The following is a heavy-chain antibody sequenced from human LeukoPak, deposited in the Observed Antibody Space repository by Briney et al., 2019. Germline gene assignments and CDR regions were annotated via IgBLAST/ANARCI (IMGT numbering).Heavy chain of an antibody. CDR3: ARQLCSGGSCYSVSDY. Sequence: GEFLQISCNGSGYSFTSYWNCWVRQMPGKGLEWMGINYPGDSDTSYSPYFQVHITISADKSISTAYLQWSSLKASDNAIYYCARQLCSGGSCYSVSDYWGQGTLVTVSS. CDR1: GYSFTSYW. CDR2: NYPGDSDT. V-gene: IGHV5-51*01. J-gene: IGHJ4*02. D-gene: IGHD2-15*01.